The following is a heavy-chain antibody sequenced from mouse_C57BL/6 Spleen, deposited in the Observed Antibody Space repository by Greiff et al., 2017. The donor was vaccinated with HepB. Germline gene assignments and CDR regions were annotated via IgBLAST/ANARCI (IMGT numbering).Heavy chain of an antibody. J-gene: IGHJ4*01. CDR2: IYPGDGDT. CDR1: GYAFSSSW. V-gene: IGHV1-82*01. CDR3: ARSDGNYGYYAMDY. Sequence: QVQLQQSGPELVKPGASVKISCKASGYAFSSSWMYWVKQRPGKGLEWIGRIYPGDGDTNYNGKFKGKATLTADKSSSTAYLQLSSLTSEDSAVYFCARSDGNYGYYAMDYWGPGTSVTVSS. D-gene: IGHD2-1*01.